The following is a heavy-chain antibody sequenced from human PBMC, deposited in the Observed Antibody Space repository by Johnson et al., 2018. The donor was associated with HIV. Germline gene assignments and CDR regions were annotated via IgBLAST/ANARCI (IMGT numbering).Heavy chain of an antibody. V-gene: IGHV3-20*04. CDR1: GFTFNDYG. CDR3: ARESLTTSDAFDM. CDR2: INWNGGSK. D-gene: IGHD1-1*01. Sequence: MQLVESGGSVVWPGGSLRLSCAASGFTFNDYGMSWVRHVPGKGLEWVSVINWNGGSKGYADSVKGRFTISRDNAKNSLYLQMNSPTAEDTAVYYCARESLTTSDAFDMWGQGTMVTVSS. J-gene: IGHJ3*02.